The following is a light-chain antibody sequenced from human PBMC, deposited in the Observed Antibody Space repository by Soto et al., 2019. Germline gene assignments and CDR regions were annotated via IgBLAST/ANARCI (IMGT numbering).Light chain of an antibody. CDR2: GAS. V-gene: IGKV3-15*01. CDR3: QQYNNWPLT. J-gene: IGKJ5*01. Sequence: IGITQSPSTLSVSPGEGATLSCRASQSVSSDLAWYQQKPGQAPRLLFYGASTRATGVPARFSGSGSGTAFTLTVSSLQSEDFAIYYCQQYNNWPLTFGQGTRLEIK. CDR1: QSVSSD.